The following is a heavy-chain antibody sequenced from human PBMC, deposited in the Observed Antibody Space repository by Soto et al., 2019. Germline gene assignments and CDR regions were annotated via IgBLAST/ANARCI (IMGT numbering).Heavy chain of an antibody. CDR2: INHSGST. V-gene: IGHV4-34*01. Sequence: SETLSLTCAAYGGSFSCYYWSWIRQPPGKGLEWIGEINHSGSTNYNPSLKSRVTISVDTSKNQFSLKLSSVTAADTAVYYCARRILWFGECDYWGQGTLVTVS. J-gene: IGHJ4*02. D-gene: IGHD3-10*01. CDR3: ARRILWFGECDY. CDR1: GGSFSCYY.